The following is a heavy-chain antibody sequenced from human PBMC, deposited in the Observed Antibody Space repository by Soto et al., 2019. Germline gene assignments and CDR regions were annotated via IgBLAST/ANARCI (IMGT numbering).Heavy chain of an antibody. J-gene: IGHJ4*02. CDR3: TSDSEREYLDY. CDR2: IRSKAYGGTT. CDR1: GFTFGDYA. Sequence: LRLSCTASGFTFGDYAMSWFRRAPGKGLEWVGFIRSKAYGGTTEYAASVKGRFTISRDDSKSIAYLQMNSLKTEDTAVYYCTSDSEREYLDYWGQGTLVTVSS. V-gene: IGHV3-49*03. D-gene: IGHD1-26*01.